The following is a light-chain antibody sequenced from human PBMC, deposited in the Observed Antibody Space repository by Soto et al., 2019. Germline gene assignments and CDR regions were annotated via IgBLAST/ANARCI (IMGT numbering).Light chain of an antibody. CDR2: ETD. CDR3: EAWDETLDGLYV. CDR1: SSNVAINP. V-gene: IGLV1-44*01. J-gene: IGLJ1*01. Sequence: QSVLTQPPSVSGTPGQRVTISCSGSSSNVAINPVNWYQHLPGAAPRLLIYETDRRSSGVPDRFSASKSDTSASLAISGLTSEDEADYYCEAWDETLDGLYVFGTGTKVTVL.